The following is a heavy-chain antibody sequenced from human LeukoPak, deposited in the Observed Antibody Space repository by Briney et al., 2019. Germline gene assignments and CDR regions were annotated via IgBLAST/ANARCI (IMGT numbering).Heavy chain of an antibody. CDR2: IIPIFGTA. J-gene: IGHJ5*02. V-gene: IGHV1-69*13. CDR3: ARDYCSSTSCKFDP. CDR1: GGTFTSYA. D-gene: IGHD2-2*01. Sequence: ASVKVSCKASGGTFTSYAISWVRQAPGQGLEWMGGIIPIFGTANYAQKFQGRVTITADESTSTAYMELSSLRSEDTAVYYCARDYCSSTSCKFDPWGQGTLVTVSS.